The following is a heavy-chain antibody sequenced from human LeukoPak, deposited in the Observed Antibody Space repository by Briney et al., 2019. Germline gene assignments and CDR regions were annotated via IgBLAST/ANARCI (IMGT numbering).Heavy chain of an antibody. V-gene: IGHV1-69*13. J-gene: IGHJ6*02. CDR3: ARGQNDILTGYYSNYYYYGMDV. Sequence: ASVKVSCKAFGGTFSSYAISWVRQAPGQGLEWMGGIIPIFGTANYAQKFQGRVTITADESTSTAYMELSSLRSEDTAVYYCARGQNDILTGYYSNYYYYGMDVWGQGTTVTVSS. CDR1: GGTFSSYA. CDR2: IIPIFGTA. D-gene: IGHD3-9*01.